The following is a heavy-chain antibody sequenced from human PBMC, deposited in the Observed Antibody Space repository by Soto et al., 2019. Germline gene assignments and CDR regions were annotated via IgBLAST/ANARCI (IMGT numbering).Heavy chain of an antibody. CDR1: GGTFSSYA. CDR3: ARHAGSNWGHYWYFDL. Sequence: QVQLVQSGAEVKKPGSSVKVSCKASGGTFSSYAISWVRQAPGQGLEWMGGIIPIFGAANYAQKFQGRVTITADKSTSTAYMELSSLRSEDTAVYYCARHAGSNWGHYWYFDLWGRGTLVTVSS. V-gene: IGHV1-69*06. D-gene: IGHD7-27*01. J-gene: IGHJ2*01. CDR2: IIPIFGAA.